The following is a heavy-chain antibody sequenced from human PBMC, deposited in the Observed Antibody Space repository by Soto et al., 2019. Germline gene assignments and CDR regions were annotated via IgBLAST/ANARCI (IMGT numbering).Heavy chain of an antibody. V-gene: IGHV3-21*01. CDR3: ARDRGRFLEWLLETFDY. CDR2: ISSSSSYI. D-gene: IGHD3-3*01. J-gene: IGHJ4*02. CDR1: GFTFSSYS. Sequence: GGSLRLSCAASGFTFSSYSMNWVRQAPGKGLEWVSSISSSSSYIYYADSVKGRFTISRDNAKNSLYLQMNSLRAEDTAVYYCARDRGRFLEWLLETFDYWGQGTLVTVSS.